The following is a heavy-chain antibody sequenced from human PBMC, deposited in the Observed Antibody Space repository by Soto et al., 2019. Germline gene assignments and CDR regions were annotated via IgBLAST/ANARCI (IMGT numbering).Heavy chain of an antibody. D-gene: IGHD5-18*01. J-gene: IGHJ4*02. CDR3: VSDRRYGHASVPYS. CDR2: ISYVGGLQ. V-gene: IGHV3-30*03. Sequence: QARLVESGGGVVQPGRSLRLSCAASGLTFSSYGMHWVRQAPGTGREWVAVISYVGGLQHYADSVKGRFTISRDNSKNMVLLQMNSLRAEDTAVYYCVSDRRYGHASVPYSWGQGTLVSVSS. CDR1: GLTFSSYG.